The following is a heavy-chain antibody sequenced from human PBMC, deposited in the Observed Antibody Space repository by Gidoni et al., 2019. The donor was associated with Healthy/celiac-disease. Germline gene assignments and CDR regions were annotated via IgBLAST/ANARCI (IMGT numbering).Heavy chain of an antibody. J-gene: IGHJ4*02. CDR2: INPSGCRT. CDR3: ASGPDYYDSSGYYPGGD. V-gene: IGHV1-46*03. Sequence: QVQLVQSGAEVKKPGASVKVSCKASGYTFTTSYMHWVRQDPGQGLEWMGIINPSGCRTSYAQKFQGRVTMTRDTSTSTVYMELSSLRSEDTAVYYCASGPDYYDSSGYYPGGDWGQGTLVTVSS. D-gene: IGHD3-22*01. CDR1: GYTFTTSY.